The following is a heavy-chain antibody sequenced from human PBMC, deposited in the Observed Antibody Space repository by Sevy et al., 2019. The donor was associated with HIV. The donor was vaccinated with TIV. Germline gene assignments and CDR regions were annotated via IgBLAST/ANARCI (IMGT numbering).Heavy chain of an antibody. CDR1: GFTFSSYA. CDR2: ISGSGGST. J-gene: IGHJ3*02. Sequence: GGFLRLSCAASGFTFSSYAMSWVRQAPGKGLEWVSAISGSGGSTYYADSVKGRFTISRDNSKNTLYLQMNSLRAEDTAVYYCAKVIHYYDSSGYYPWNAFDIWGQGTMVTVSS. V-gene: IGHV3-23*01. CDR3: AKVIHYYDSSGYYPWNAFDI. D-gene: IGHD3-22*01.